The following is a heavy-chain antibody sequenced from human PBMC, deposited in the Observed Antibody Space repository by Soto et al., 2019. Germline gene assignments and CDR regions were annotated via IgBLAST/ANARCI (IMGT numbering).Heavy chain of an antibody. CDR1: GGSFSGYY. J-gene: IGHJ5*02. V-gene: IGHV4-34*01. D-gene: IGHD5-18*01. CDR3: ARGRDTAMVYNWCDP. CDR2: INHSGST. Sequence: SETLSLTCAVYGGSFSGYYWSWIRQPPGKGLEWIGEINHSGSTNYNPSLKSRVTISVDTSKNQFSLKLSSVTAADTAVYYCARGRDTAMVYNWCDPWGQRTLVTVSS.